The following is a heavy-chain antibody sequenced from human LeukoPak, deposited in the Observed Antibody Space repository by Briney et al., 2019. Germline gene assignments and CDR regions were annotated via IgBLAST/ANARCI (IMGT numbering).Heavy chain of an antibody. CDR1: GDSVSSNSAA. J-gene: IGHJ4*02. V-gene: IGHV6-1*01. CDR2: TYYRSKWYN. D-gene: IGHD3-22*01. Sequence: SQTLPLTCAISGDSVSSNSAAWNWIRQSPSRGLEWLGRTYYRSKWYNDYAVSVKSRITINPDTSKNQFSLQLNSVTPEDTAVYYCARGSPITMIVVDPFDYWGQGTLVTVSS. CDR3: ARGSPITMIVVDPFDY.